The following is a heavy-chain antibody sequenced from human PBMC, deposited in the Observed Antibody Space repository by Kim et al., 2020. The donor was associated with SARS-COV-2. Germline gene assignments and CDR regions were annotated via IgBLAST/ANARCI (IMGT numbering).Heavy chain of an antibody. J-gene: IGHJ6*02. CDR3: ARWGVNSTRYYYYYGMDV. CDR1: GGSFSGYY. V-gene: IGHV4-34*01. D-gene: IGHD1-20*01. Sequence: SETLSLTCAVYGGSFSGYYWSWIRQPPGKGLEWIGEINHSGSTTYNPSPKSRVTISVDTSKNQFSLTLSSVTAADTAVYYCARWGVNSTRYYYYYGMDVWGQGTTGTVSS. CDR2: INHSGST.